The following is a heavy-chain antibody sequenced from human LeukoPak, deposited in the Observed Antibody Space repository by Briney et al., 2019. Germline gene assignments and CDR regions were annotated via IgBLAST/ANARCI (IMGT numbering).Heavy chain of an antibody. CDR3: ASLPYH. Sequence: GGSLRLSCAASGFTFGSKWMHWVRQSPGKGLVWVSRINSDGSSTSYADSVKGRFTISRDNAKNSLYLQMNSLRAEDTAVYYCASLPYHWGQGTLVTVSS. CDR1: GFTFGSKW. CDR2: INSDGSST. J-gene: IGHJ5*02. V-gene: IGHV3-74*01.